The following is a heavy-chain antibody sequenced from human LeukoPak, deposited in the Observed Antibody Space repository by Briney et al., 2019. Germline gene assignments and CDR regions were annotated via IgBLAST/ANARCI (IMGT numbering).Heavy chain of an antibody. CDR3: VRMARGVMSPRRYYFDY. D-gene: IGHD3-10*01. J-gene: IGHJ4*02. Sequence: GASVKVSXKASGYTFTSYDINWVRQATGQGLEWMGWMNPNRGNTGYAQKFQGRVTMTRNTSISTAYMELSSLRSEDTAVYYCVRMARGVMSPRRYYFDYWGQGTLVTVSS. CDR2: MNPNRGNT. CDR1: GYTFTSYD. V-gene: IGHV1-8*02.